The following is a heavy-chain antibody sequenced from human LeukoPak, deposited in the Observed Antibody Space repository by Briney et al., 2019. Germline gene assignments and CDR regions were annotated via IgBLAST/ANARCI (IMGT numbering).Heavy chain of an antibody. J-gene: IGHJ4*02. CDR3: ARGEDSSGYYYDY. Sequence: SVKASCTPSGYTFTREYMHWVRQAPGQGLEWMGIINPISGSTSYAQKFQGRVTMTRDTSTSTVYMDLSSLRSEDTAVYYCARGEDSSGYYYDYWGQGTLVTVSS. CDR1: GYTFTREY. D-gene: IGHD3-22*01. CDR2: INPISGST. V-gene: IGHV1-46*03.